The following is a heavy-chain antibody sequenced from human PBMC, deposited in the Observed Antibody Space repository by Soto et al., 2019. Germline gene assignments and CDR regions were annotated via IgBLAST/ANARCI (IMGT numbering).Heavy chain of an antibody. CDR3: ARAPLGYCISTSCYGSRTPNYYYYYGMDV. J-gene: IGHJ6*02. V-gene: IGHV3-30-3*01. Sequence: PGGSLRLSCAASGFTFSNHIMHWVRQAPGKGLEWVAVILDDGNNKYYADSVKGRFTISRDNSKNTLYLQMNSLRAEDTDVYYCARAPLGYCISTSCYGSRTPNYYYYYGMDVWGQGTTVTVSS. CDR1: GFTFSNHI. CDR2: ILDDGNNK. D-gene: IGHD2-2*01.